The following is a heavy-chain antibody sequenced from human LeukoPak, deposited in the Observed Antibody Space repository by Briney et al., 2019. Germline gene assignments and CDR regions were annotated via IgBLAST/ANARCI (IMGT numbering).Heavy chain of an antibody. Sequence: PPGGSLRLSCAASGFTVSSNYMSWVHQAPGKGLEWVSVMYSGGKTYYADSVKGRFTISRDNSKNTLHLQMNSLRAEDTAVYYCVREGYNNTWYRSWGQGTLVTVSS. CDR1: GFTVSSNY. CDR2: MYSGGKT. J-gene: IGHJ5*02. V-gene: IGHV3-53*01. D-gene: IGHD6-13*01. CDR3: VREGYNNTWYRS.